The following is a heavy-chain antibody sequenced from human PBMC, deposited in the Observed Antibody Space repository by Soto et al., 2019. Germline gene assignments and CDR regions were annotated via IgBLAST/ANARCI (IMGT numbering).Heavy chain of an antibody. J-gene: IGHJ6*02. Sequence: EVQLLESGGVLVQPGGSLRLSCAASGFTFSSYAMSWVRQAPGKGLEWVSAISGSGGSTYYADSVKGRFTISRDNSKNTLYLQMNSLRAEDTAVYYCAGHPSYYYGMDVWGQGTTVTVSS. CDR2: ISGSGGST. V-gene: IGHV3-23*01. CDR1: GFTFSSYA. CDR3: AGHPSYYYGMDV.